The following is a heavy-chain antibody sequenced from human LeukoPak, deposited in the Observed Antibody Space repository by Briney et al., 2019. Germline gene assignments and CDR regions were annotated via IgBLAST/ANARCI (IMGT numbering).Heavy chain of an antibody. J-gene: IGHJ5*02. D-gene: IGHD2-15*01. CDR2: INPNSGGT. Sequence: ASVKVSCKASVYTVTGYYMHWVRQAPGQGLAWMGWINPNSGGTNYAQKFQGRVTMTRDTSISTAYMELSRLRSDDTAVYYCARDTSVGGFDPWGQGTLVTVSS. V-gene: IGHV1-2*02. CDR3: ARDTSVGGFDP. CDR1: VYTVTGYY.